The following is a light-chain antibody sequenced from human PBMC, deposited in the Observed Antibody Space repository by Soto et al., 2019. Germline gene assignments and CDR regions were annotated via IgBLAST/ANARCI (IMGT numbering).Light chain of an antibody. CDR3: QQYYSHAPLT. J-gene: IGKJ4*01. Sequence: DIVMTQSPDSLTLSLGERATITCKSSQSLFYASNSKNYLAWYQHKPGQPPKLLIYWASTRESGVPDRFSASGSGTDCPLTISSLQAEDAAVYYCQQYYSHAPLTFGGGTKVELK. CDR2: WAS. CDR1: QSLFYASNSKNY. V-gene: IGKV4-1*01.